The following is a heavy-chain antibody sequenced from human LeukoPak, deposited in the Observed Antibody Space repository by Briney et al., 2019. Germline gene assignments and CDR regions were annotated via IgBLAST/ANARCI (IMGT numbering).Heavy chain of an antibody. Sequence: EASVKVSCKASGYTFTSSGISWVRQAPGQGLEWMGWINTYNGNTNYAQKLQGRVTMTTDTPTSTAYMELRSLRSDDTAVYYCARDEQWLVPISRPFCGMDVWGQGTTVTVSS. D-gene: IGHD6-19*01. CDR2: INTYNGNT. CDR1: GYTFTSSG. CDR3: ARDEQWLVPISRPFCGMDV. J-gene: IGHJ6*02. V-gene: IGHV1-18*01.